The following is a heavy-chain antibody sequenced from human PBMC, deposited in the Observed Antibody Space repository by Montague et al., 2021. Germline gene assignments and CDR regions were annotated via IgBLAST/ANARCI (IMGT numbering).Heavy chain of an antibody. Sequence: LRLSCAASGFPFSSYAMSWVRPAPGKGLKWVSSITSGGSTYYADSVTGRFTISRDNSKNTLYLQMNSLRAEDTAVYYCTKDQDDYGDYVDWVDTWGQGTLVTVSS. CDR3: TKDQDDYGDYVDWVDT. CDR1: GFPFSSYA. CDR2: ITSGGST. D-gene: IGHD4-17*01. V-gene: IGHV3-23*01. J-gene: IGHJ5*02.